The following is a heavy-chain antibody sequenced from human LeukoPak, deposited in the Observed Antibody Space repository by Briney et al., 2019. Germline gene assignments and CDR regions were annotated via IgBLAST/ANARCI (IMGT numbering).Heavy chain of an antibody. CDR1: GFTFRRYW. CDR2: SRSDGSST. D-gene: IGHD6-13*01. CDR3: ARELYSSSWTFDY. J-gene: IGHJ4*02. V-gene: IGHV3-74*01. Sequence: PGRTLRLSCAASGFTFRRYWMHWVPQAPGKGLVWVSGSRSDGSSTSSADSVKGQFTITRDNAKNTMYLQMNSLRAEATAVYYCARELYSSSWTFDYWGQGTLVTVSS.